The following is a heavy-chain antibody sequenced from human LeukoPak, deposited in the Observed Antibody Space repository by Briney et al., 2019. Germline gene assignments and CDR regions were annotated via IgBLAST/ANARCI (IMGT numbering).Heavy chain of an antibody. Sequence: GGSLRLSCAASGFTFSSCGMHWVRQAPGKGLEWVAVISYDETIKFYADSVKGRFTISRDNSKNTLYLQMNSLRAEDTALYYCAKDPGSRSNIYNWFDPWGQGTPVTVSS. V-gene: IGHV3-30*18. CDR2: ISYDETIK. J-gene: IGHJ5*02. D-gene: IGHD6-13*01. CDR3: AKDPGSRSNIYNWFDP. CDR1: GFTFSSCG.